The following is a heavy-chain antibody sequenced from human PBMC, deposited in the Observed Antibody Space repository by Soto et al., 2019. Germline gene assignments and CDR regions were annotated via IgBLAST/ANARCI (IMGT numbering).Heavy chain of an antibody. J-gene: IGHJ5*02. CDR3: ARGTTVTSENWFDP. D-gene: IGHD4-17*01. CDR1: GGTFSSYA. CDR2: IIPIFGTA. V-gene: IGHV1-69*12. Sequence: QVQLVQSGAEVKKPGSSVKVSCKASGGTFSSYAISWVRQAPGQGLEWMGGIIPIFGTANYAQKFQGRVTXXAXEXXSTAYMELSSLRSEDTAVYYCARGTTVTSENWFDPWGQGTLVTVSS.